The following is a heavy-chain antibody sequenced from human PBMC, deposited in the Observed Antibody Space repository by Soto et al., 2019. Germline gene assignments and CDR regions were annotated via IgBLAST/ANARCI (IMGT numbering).Heavy chain of an antibody. CDR3: ARDLGGCSAGSCRYNWFDS. D-gene: IGHD2-15*01. CDR2: IIPNYGTA. J-gene: IGHJ5*01. V-gene: IGHV1-69*06. CDR1: GDTFRNYA. Sequence: QVQLVQSGAEVKKPGSSVKVSCKASGDTFRNYAISWVRQAPGQGLEWMGGIIPNYGTANYAQKFQDRVTITADTSTSKADMELSSLRSEDTAVYYCARDLGGCSAGSCRYNWFDSWGQGTLVSVSS.